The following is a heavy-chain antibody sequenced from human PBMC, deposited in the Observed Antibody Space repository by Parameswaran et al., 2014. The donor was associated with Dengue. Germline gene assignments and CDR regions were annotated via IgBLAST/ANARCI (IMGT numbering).Heavy chain of an antibody. D-gene: IGHD2-21*01. CDR3: ARATRQLGRMWWSGRYYFDY. J-gene: IGHJ4*02. V-gene: IGHV1-8*01. Sequence: WVRQAPGQGLEWMGWMNPNSGNTGYAQKFQGRVTMTRNTSISTAYMELSSLRSEDTAVYYCARATRQLGRMWWSGRYYFDYWGQGTLVTVSS. CDR2: MNPNSGNT.